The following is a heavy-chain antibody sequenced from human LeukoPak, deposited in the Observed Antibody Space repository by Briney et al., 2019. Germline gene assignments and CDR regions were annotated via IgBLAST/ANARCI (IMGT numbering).Heavy chain of an antibody. CDR1: GYTFTGYY. J-gene: IGHJ3*02. V-gene: IGHV1-2*02. Sequence: ASVKVSCKASGYTFTGYYMHWVRQAPGQGLEWMGWFNPNTSGTNYAQIFQGRVTMTRDTSFSTAYMELSRLRSDDTAMYYCARDRDPSSPYDAFDIWGQGTMVTVSS. D-gene: IGHD3-10*01. CDR3: ARDRDPSSPYDAFDI. CDR2: FNPNTSGT.